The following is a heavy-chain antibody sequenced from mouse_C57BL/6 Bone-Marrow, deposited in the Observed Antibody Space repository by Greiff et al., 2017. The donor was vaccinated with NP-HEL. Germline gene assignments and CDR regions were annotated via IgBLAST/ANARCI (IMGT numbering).Heavy chain of an antibody. CDR2: IDPETGDT. J-gene: IGHJ2*01. Sequence: VQLQQSGAELVRPGASVKLSCTASTFNFKADYMPWVKQRPEQGLAWIGWIDPETGDTEYASKFQGKATITADTSSNTAYLQLSSQTSEDTAVYYCTHYSNYVFDYWGQGTTLTVSS. D-gene: IGHD2-5*01. V-gene: IGHV14-4*01. CDR1: TFNFKADY. CDR3: THYSNYVFDY.